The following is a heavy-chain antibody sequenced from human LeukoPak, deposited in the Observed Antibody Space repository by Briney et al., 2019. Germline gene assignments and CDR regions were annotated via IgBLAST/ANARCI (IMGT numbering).Heavy chain of an antibody. J-gene: IGHJ4*02. CDR3: ARGLGSSIAAAGTGDY. CDR1: GGTFTSYD. D-gene: IGHD6-13*01. Sequence: GAPVKVSCKASGGTFTSYDINWVRQATGQGLEWMGWMNPNSGNTGYAQKFQGRVTITRNTSISTAYMELSSLRSEDTAVYYCARGLGSSIAAAGTGDYWGQGTLVTVSS. CDR2: MNPNSGNT. V-gene: IGHV1-8*03.